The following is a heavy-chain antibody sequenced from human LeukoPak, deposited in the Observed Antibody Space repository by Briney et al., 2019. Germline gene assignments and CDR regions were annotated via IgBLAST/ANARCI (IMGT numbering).Heavy chain of an antibody. D-gene: IGHD3-9*01. CDR1: GFTFSSYA. V-gene: IGHV3-23*01. J-gene: IGHJ4*02. CDR2: ISGSGGST. CDR3: AKGAYYDILTGYYRRYYFDY. Sequence: PGGSLRLSCAASGFTFSSYAMIWVRQAPGKGLEWVSAISGSGGSTYYADSVKGRFTISRDNSKNTLYLQMNSLRAEDTAVYYCAKGAYYDILTGYYRRYYFDYWGQGTLVTVSS.